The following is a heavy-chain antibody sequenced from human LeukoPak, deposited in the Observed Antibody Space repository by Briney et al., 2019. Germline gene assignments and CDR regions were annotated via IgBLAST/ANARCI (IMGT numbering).Heavy chain of an antibody. CDR2: ISSSSSTM. Sequence: PGGSLRLSCAASGFRFNNYAMSWVRQAPGKGLEWVSYISSSSSTMYYADSVKGRFTISRDNAKNSLYLQMNSLRDEDTAVYYCARQAFVCTRCLVYWGQGTLVTVSS. V-gene: IGHV3-48*02. J-gene: IGHJ4*02. CDR1: GFRFNNYA. CDR3: ARQAFVCTRCLVY. D-gene: IGHD2-2*01.